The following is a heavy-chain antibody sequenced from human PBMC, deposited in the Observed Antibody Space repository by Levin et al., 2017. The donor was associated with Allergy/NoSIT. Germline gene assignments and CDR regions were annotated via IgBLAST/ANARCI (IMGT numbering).Heavy chain of an antibody. D-gene: IGHD2-2*01. CDR1: GGSISSSSYY. J-gene: IGHJ5*02. Sequence: SQTLSLPCTVSGGSISSSSYYWGWIRQPPGKGLEWIGSIYYSGSTYYNPSLKSRVTISVDTSKNQFSLKLSSVTAADTAVYYCASGYCSSTSCYVAWFDPWGQGTLVTVSS. CDR2: IYYSGST. V-gene: IGHV4-39*01. CDR3: ASGYCSSTSCYVAWFDP.